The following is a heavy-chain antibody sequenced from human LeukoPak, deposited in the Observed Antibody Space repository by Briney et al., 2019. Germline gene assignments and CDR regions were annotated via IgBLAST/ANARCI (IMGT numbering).Heavy chain of an antibody. V-gene: IGHV3-74*01. D-gene: IGHD3-10*01. J-gene: IGHJ4*02. Sequence: GSLRLSCSASGFTFSTYWMHWVRHAPGKGLVWVSRIHSDGSTTSYADSVKGRFTISRDNAKNTVDLQLNSLRAEDTAVYYCARDLIGRYTFDYCGQGTLVTVSS. CDR3: ARDLIGRYTFDY. CDR2: IHSDGSTT. CDR1: GFTFSTYW.